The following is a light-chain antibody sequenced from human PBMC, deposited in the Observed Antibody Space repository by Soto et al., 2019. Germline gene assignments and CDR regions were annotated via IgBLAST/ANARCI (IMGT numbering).Light chain of an antibody. J-gene: IGLJ2*01. Sequence: QSALTQPASVSGSPGQSITISCTGTSSDVGGYKSVSWYQHHPGKASKLMIYDVSNRPSGVSNRFSGSKSVNTASLTISGLQAEDEADYYCSSYTSSSTVVFGGGTKLTVL. CDR2: DVS. CDR3: SSYTSSSTVV. V-gene: IGLV2-14*03. CDR1: SSDVGGYKS.